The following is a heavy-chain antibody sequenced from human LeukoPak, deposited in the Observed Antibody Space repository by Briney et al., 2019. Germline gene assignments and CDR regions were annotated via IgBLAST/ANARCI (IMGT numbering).Heavy chain of an antibody. V-gene: IGHV3-7*01. CDR3: ARDWTYCTNNICHRSGLDQ. CDR1: GFTFSSYW. CDR2: IKQDGSEK. D-gene: IGHD2-8*01. Sequence: SGGSLRLSCAASGFTFSSYWMSWVRQAPGKGLEWVANIKQDGSEKYYVDSVKGRFTISRDNAKNSLYLQMNSLRAEDTAVYYCARDWTYCTNNICHRSGLDQWDQGTLVTVSS. J-gene: IGHJ4*02.